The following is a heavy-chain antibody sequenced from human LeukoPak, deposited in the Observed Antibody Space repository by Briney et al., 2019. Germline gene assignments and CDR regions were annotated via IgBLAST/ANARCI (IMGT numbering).Heavy chain of an antibody. Sequence: PSETLPLTCTVSGGSISSYYWSWIRQPPGKGLEWIGRLYTSGSTNYNPSLKSRVSMSVDTSKKQFSLRLSSVTAADTAIYYCASDYFDRTGYYGFIYWGQGSLVTISS. CDR2: LYTSGST. CDR3: ASDYFDRTGYYGFIY. D-gene: IGHD3-22*01. V-gene: IGHV4-4*07. CDR1: GGSISSYY. J-gene: IGHJ4*02.